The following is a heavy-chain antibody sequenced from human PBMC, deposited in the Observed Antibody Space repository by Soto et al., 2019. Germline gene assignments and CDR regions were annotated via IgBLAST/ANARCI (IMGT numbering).Heavy chain of an antibody. J-gene: IGHJ4*02. CDR2: IYYSGST. CDR3: ARGSGYGDHNEGYYFDY. D-gene: IGHD4-17*01. CDR1: GGSISSGDYY. V-gene: IGHV4-30-4*01. Sequence: SETLSLTCTVSGGSISSGDYYWSWIRQPPGKGLEWIGYIYYSGSTYYNPSLKSRVTISVDTSKNQFSLKLSSVTAADTAVYYCARGSGYGDHNEGYYFDYWGQGTLVTVSS.